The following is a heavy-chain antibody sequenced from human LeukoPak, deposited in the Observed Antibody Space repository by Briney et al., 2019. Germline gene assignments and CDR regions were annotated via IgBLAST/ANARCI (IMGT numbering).Heavy chain of an antibody. CDR1: GGSITSSGYY. J-gene: IGHJ3*02. CDR2: IYNDGTT. V-gene: IGHV4-31*03. D-gene: IGHD4-23*01. CDR3: ARDDRGAVADNSFDI. Sequence: PSETLSRTCTVSGGSITSSGYYWTWIRQHPGKGLEWIGYIYNDGTTYFNPSLQSRVTISIDTSMNQFSLKLSSVTAADTAVYFCARDDRGAVADNSFDIWGQGTMVTVSS.